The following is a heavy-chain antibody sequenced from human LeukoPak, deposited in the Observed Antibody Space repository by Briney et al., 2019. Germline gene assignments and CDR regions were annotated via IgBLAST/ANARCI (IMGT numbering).Heavy chain of an antibody. Sequence: GGSLRLSCAASGFTVGSNTMSWVRQAPGKGLEWVSIIYSGGSTSYADSVKGRFTISRDNSKNTLYLQMNSLRTEDTAVYYCARGGSYFHISGYYFYWGQGTLVTVSS. D-gene: IGHD3-22*01. CDR2: IYSGGST. V-gene: IGHV3-66*01. CDR1: GFTVGSNT. J-gene: IGHJ4*02. CDR3: ARGGSYFHISGYYFY.